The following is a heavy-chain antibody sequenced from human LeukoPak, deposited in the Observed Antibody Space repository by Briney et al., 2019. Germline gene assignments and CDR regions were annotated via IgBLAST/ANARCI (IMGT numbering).Heavy chain of an antibody. Sequence: GGSLRLSCAASGCTFTTSWMHWFRQAPGKGLVWVSRIESDGTSTTYADSVKGRFTISRDNAKNTLYLQMNSLRAEDTAVYYCARDQYSSTWYRGAFDVWGQGTMVSVSS. J-gene: IGHJ3*01. CDR2: IESDGTST. CDR3: ARDQYSSTWYRGAFDV. V-gene: IGHV3-74*01. D-gene: IGHD6-13*01. CDR1: GCTFTTSW.